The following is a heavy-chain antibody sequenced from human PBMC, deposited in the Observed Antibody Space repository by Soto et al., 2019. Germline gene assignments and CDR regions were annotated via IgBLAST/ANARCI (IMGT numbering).Heavy chain of an antibody. CDR3: ARYGSSNWFDP. CDR2: ISISGSNI. D-gene: IGHD6-6*01. Sequence: GSLRLSCAASGFSFSSYSVNWVRQAPGKGLEWVSSISISGSNIYYADSVKGRFTISRDNAENSLYLQMNSLRAEDTAVYYCARYGSSNWFDPWGQGTLVTVSS. J-gene: IGHJ5*02. V-gene: IGHV3-21*01. CDR1: GFSFSSYS.